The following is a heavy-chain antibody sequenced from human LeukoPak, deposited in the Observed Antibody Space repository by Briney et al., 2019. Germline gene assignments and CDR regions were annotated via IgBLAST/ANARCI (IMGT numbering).Heavy chain of an antibody. CDR1: GYTFTSYG. D-gene: IGHD3-3*01. J-gene: IGHJ4*02. Sequence: ASVKVSCKASGYTFTSYGVTWVRQAPGQGLEWMGWISAYNGNTNYAQKFQGRVTMTTDTSTSTAYMELRSLRSDDTAVYYCSSSGVEEWQGLHFWGQGTLVTVSS. CDR2: ISAYNGNT. V-gene: IGHV1-18*01. CDR3: SSSGVEEWQGLHF.